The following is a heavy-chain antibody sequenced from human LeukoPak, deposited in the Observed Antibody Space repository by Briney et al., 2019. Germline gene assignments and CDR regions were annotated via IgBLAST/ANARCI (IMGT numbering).Heavy chain of an antibody. CDR1: GFTFSSYS. V-gene: IGHV3-21*01. Sequence: GGSLRLSCAASGFTFSSYSMNWVRQAPGKGLEWVSSISSSSSYIYYADSVKGRFTISRDNAKNSLYLQMNSLRAEDTAVYYCARDGVTVTRYAYYMDVWGKGTTVTISS. D-gene: IGHD4-17*01. CDR2: ISSSSSYI. J-gene: IGHJ6*03. CDR3: ARDGVTVTRYAYYMDV.